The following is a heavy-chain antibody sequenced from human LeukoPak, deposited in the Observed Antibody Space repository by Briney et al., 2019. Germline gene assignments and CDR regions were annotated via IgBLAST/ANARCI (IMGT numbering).Heavy chain of an antibody. CDR1: GGSISSSSDY. J-gene: IGHJ5*02. D-gene: IGHD3-22*01. CDR3: GRPNPDSSGYYGSFDP. Sequence: SETPSLTCSVSGGSISSSSDYWGWVRQPPGKGLEWIGSIYHSETTYYNPSLKSRVIISVDTSKNQSSLKLNSVTAADTAVYYCGRPNPDSSGYYGSFDPWGQGILVTVSS. CDR2: IYHSETT. V-gene: IGHV4-39*01.